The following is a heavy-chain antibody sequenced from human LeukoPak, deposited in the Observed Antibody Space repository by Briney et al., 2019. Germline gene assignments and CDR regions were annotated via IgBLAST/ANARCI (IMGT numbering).Heavy chain of an antibody. CDR3: ARRQTYFDY. V-gene: IGHV4-59*08. J-gene: IGHJ4*02. CDR2: IYYSGST. CDR1: GGSISPYF. Sequence: SETLSLTCTVSGGSISPYFWSWIRQPPGKGLEWIGYIYYSGSTNYNPSLKSRVTISVDTSKNQFSLKLSSVTAADTAVYYCARRQTYFDYWGQGTLVTVSS.